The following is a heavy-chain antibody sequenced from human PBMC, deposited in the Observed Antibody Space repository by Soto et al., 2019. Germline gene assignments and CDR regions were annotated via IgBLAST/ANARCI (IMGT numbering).Heavy chain of an antibody. CDR2: IDWDDDK. V-gene: IGHV2-70*11. CDR1: GFSLSTSGMC. Sequence: SGPTLVNPTQTLTLTCTFSGFSLSTSGMCVSWIRQPPGKALEWLARIDWDDDKYYSTSLKTRLTISKDTSKNQVVLTMTNMDPVDTATYYCARIPAYYDILTGYWANYVMDVWGQGTTVTVSS. CDR3: ARIPAYYDILTGYWANYVMDV. D-gene: IGHD3-9*01. J-gene: IGHJ6*02.